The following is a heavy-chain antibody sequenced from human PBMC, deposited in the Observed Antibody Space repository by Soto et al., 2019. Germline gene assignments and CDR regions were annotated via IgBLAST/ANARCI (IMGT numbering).Heavy chain of an antibody. D-gene: IGHD3-9*01. V-gene: IGHV3-7*01. J-gene: IGHJ6*02. Sequence: EVQLVESGGGLVQPGGSLRLSCAAAGFTFSNYWMSWVRQTPGKRLEWVANMKQDGSEKYYVDSVKGRFTISRDNAKNSRYLQMNSLRAEDTAVYYCARDGYDILTGYHIGGMDVWGQGTTVTVSS. CDR2: MKQDGSEK. CDR1: GFTFSNYW. CDR3: ARDGYDILTGYHIGGMDV.